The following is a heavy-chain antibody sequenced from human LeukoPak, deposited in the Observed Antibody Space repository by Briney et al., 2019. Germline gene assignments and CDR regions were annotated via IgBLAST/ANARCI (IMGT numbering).Heavy chain of an antibody. CDR3: ARDGGSSWFDRRSVGPVDY. Sequence: PSETLSLTCTVSGGSISSYYWSWIRQPAGKGLEWIGRIYTSGSTNYNPSLKSRVTMSVDTSKNQFSLKLSSVTAADTAVYYCARDGGSSWFDRRSVGPVDYWGQGTLVTVSS. J-gene: IGHJ4*02. V-gene: IGHV4-4*07. CDR2: IYTSGST. D-gene: IGHD6-13*01. CDR1: GGSISSYY.